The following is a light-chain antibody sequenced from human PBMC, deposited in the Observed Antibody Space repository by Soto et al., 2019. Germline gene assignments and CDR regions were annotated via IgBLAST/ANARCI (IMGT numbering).Light chain of an antibody. CDR2: DAS. CDR1: QSVSSN. J-gene: IGKJ5*01. Sequence: IVMTQSPATLSVSPGERATLSCRASQSVSSNLAWYQQKPGQAPRLLIYDASNRATGIPARFSGSGSGTDFTLIISSLEPEDFAVYYCQQRSNWPPITFGQGTRLEIK. CDR3: QQRSNWPPIT. V-gene: IGKV3-11*01.